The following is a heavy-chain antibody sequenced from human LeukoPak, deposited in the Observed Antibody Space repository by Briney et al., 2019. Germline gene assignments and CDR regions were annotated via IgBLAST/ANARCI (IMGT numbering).Heavy chain of an antibody. CDR2: INPRDGST. CDR1: GYTFTNNY. Sequence: GASVKVSCKASGYTFTNNYIHWVRQAPGQGLEWMGIINPRDGSTNYAQKFQGRVTMTTDTPTSTVNMELSSLRSEDTAVYYCARDLAAPAGGDYGYYYYGMDVWGQGTTVTVFS. V-gene: IGHV1-46*01. CDR3: ARDLAAPAGGDYGYYYYGMDV. J-gene: IGHJ6*02. D-gene: IGHD6-13*01.